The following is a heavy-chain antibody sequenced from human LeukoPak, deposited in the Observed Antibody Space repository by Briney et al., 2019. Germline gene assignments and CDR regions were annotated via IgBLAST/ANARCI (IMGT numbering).Heavy chain of an antibody. Sequence: PSETLSLTCAVSGGSFSGYYWSWIRQPPGKGLEWIGEINHSGSTNYNPSLKSRVTISVDTSKNQVSLKLSSVTAADTAVYYCARNHIVVVPAAENGFDYWGQGTLVTVSS. D-gene: IGHD2-2*01. V-gene: IGHV4-34*01. CDR3: ARNHIVVVPAAENGFDY. CDR2: INHSGST. J-gene: IGHJ4*02. CDR1: GGSFSGYY.